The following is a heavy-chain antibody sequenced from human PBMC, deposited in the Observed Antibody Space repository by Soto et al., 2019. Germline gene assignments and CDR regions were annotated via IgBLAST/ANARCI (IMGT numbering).Heavy chain of an antibody. J-gene: IGHJ3*02. CDR3: AKKLPEAGSHFAFDI. D-gene: IGHD2-2*01. Sequence: PGGSLRLSCAASGFTFSSYAMTWVRQAPGRGLEWVSAIPGSADTTYYADSVKGRFTISRDNSKNTLYLQMNSLRAEDTAVYYCAKKLPEAGSHFAFDIWGHGTMVTVSS. CDR2: IPGSADTT. CDR1: GFTFSSYA. V-gene: IGHV3-23*01.